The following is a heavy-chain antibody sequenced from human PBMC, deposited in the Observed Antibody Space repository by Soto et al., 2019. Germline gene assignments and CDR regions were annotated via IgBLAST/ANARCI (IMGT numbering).Heavy chain of an antibody. CDR2: IYYSGST. CDR1: GGSISSSSYY. D-gene: IGHD3-3*01. J-gene: IGHJ5*02. V-gene: IGHV4-39*01. Sequence: SETLSLTCTVSGGSISSSSYYWGWIRQPPGKGLEWIGSIYYSGSTYYNPSLKSRVTISVDTSKNQFSLKLSSVTAADTAVYYCARLIFGVVINIHLPNWFDPWGQGTLVTVSS. CDR3: ARLIFGVVINIHLPNWFDP.